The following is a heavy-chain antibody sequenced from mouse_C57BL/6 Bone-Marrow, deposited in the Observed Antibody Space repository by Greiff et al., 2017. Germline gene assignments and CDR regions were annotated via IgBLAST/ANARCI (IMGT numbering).Heavy chain of an antibody. CDR2: ILPGSGST. V-gene: IGHV1-9*01. CDR1: GYTFTGYW. CDR3: ARWGYAMDY. Sequence: QVQLQQSGAELMKPGASVKLSCKATGYTFTGYWIKWVKQRPGHGLEWIGEILPGSGSTNYNEKFKGKATLTADTSSNTAYMQLSSLTTEDSTVYDCARWGYAMDYGGQGTSVTVSS. J-gene: IGHJ4*01.